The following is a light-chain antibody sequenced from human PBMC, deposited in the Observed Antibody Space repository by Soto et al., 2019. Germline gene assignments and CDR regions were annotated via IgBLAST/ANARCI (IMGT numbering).Light chain of an antibody. Sequence: DIRLTQSPSSLSASVGDRVTISCRASQSISTYLMWYQQKPGKAPNLLIYGASSLQNGVPSRFSGSGSGTEFTLTISGLQPEDFGTYYCQEYRNNYGTFGQGTKVEIK. CDR2: GAS. V-gene: IGKV1-39*01. J-gene: IGKJ1*01. CDR1: QSISTY. CDR3: QEYRNNYGT.